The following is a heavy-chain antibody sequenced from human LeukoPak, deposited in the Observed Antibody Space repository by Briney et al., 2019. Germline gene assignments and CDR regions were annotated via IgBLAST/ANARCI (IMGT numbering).Heavy chain of an antibody. J-gene: IGHJ4*02. Sequence: GGSLRLSCAAPGXIFDNYAIHWVRQAPGKGLGWVSLISGDGGSTFYADSVRGRFTISRDNTRKSLSLQMSSLRSEDTALYYCARESETSGWYDYWGQGTLVTVSS. V-gene: IGHV3-43*02. CDR2: ISGDGGST. CDR3: ARESETSGWYDY. D-gene: IGHD6-19*01. CDR1: GXIFDNYA.